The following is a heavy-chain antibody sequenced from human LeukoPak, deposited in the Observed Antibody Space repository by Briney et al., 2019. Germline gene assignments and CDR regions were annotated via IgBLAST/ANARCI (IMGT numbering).Heavy chain of an antibody. CDR2: ISYDGSNK. D-gene: IGHD5-18*01. CDR1: GFTFNSYG. V-gene: IGHV3-30*03. Sequence: GSLRLSCAASGFTFNSYGMHWVRQAPGKGLEWVAFISYDGSNKYYADSVRGRFTISRDNSKNTLYLQMNSLRAEDTAVYYCTRGYSYLWDYWGQGTLVTVSS. CDR3: TRGYSYLWDY. J-gene: IGHJ4*02.